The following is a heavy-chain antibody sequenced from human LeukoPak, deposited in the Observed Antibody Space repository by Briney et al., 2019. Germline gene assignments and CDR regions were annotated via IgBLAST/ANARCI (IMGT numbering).Heavy chain of an antibody. CDR3: AREQSSGAWRTSDY. Sequence: AGGSLRLSCAASGFTFTNYGMPWVRQAPGKGLEWVAVISYDGGKKYYAESVKGRFTISRDNSKKTVSLQMNSLRAGDTAVYYCAREQSSGAWRTSDYWGQGTLVTVSS. J-gene: IGHJ4*02. CDR1: GFTFTNYG. D-gene: IGHD4/OR15-4a*01. CDR2: ISYDGGKK. V-gene: IGHV3-30*03.